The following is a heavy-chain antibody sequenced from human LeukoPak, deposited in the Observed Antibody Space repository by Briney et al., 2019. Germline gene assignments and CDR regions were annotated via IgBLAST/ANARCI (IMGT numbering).Heavy chain of an antibody. CDR2: ISYDGTNK. D-gene: IGHD3-22*01. Sequence: PGGSLRLSCAASGFIFSSYVIHWVRQAPGKGLEWVALISYDGTNKYYADSVKGRFTVSRDNSKNTLYLQMSSLRAEDTAVYYCATGSGYYYDHWGQGTLVTVSS. CDR3: ATGSGYYYDH. CDR1: GFIFSSYV. V-gene: IGHV3-30*03. J-gene: IGHJ4*02.